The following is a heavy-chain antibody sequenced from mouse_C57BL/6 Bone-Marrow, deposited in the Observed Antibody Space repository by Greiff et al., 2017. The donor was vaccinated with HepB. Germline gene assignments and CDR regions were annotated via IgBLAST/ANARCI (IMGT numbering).Heavy chain of an antibody. CDR3: AKRGNLSGTDAMDY. D-gene: IGHD4-1*01. J-gene: IGHJ4*01. CDR1: GFSLTSYG. Sequence: QVHVKQSGPGLVQPSQSLSITCTVSGFSLTSYGVHWVRQSPGKGLEWLGVIWRGGSTDYNAAFMSRLSITKDNSKSQVFFKMNSLQADDTAIYYCAKRGNLSGTDAMDYWGQGTSVTVSS. V-gene: IGHV2-5*01. CDR2: IWRGGST.